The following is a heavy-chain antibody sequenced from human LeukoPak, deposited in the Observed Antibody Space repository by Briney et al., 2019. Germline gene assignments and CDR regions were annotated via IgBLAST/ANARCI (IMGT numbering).Heavy chain of an antibody. V-gene: IGHV1-46*01. J-gene: IGHJ3*02. CDR1: GYTFTSYY. D-gene: IGHD3-10*01. CDR3: ARAYYYYGSGHGAFDI. Sequence: RASVKVSCKASGYTFTSYYMHWVRQAPGQGLEWMGIINPSGGSTSYAQKFQGRVTMTRDTSTSTVYMELSSLRSEDTAVYYCARAYYYYGSGHGAFDIWGQGTMVTVSS. CDR2: INPSGGST.